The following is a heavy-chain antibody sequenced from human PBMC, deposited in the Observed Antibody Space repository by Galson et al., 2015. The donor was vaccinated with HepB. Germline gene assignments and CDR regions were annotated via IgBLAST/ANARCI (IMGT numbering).Heavy chain of an antibody. J-gene: IGHJ5*02. V-gene: IGHV3-20*01. CDR3: ARGAGQQQVRSWFDP. CDR1: GFTFDDYG. D-gene: IGHD6-13*01. CDR2: INWNGGST. Sequence: SLRLSCAASGFTFDDYGMSWVRQAPGKGLEWVSGINWNGGSTGYADSVKGRFTISRDNAKNSLYLQMNSLRAEDTALYHCARGAGQQQVRSWFDPWGQGTLVTVSS.